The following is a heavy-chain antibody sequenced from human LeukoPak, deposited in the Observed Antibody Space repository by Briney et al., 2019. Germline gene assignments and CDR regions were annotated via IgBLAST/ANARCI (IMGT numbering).Heavy chain of an antibody. CDR2: IYYTGST. CDR3: ARANDSSGYYYDY. CDR1: GGSIRSGDYY. Sequence: SQTLSLTCTVSGGSIRSGDYYWSWIRQPPGRGLEWIGYIYYTGSTNYSPSLESRVTTSIDMSKNQFSLKLSSVTAADTAVYYCARANDSSGYYYDYWGQGTLVTVS. D-gene: IGHD3-22*01. V-gene: IGHV4-30-4*01. J-gene: IGHJ4*02.